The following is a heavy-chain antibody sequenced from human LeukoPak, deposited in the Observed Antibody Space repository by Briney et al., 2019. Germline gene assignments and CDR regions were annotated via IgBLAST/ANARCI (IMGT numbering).Heavy chain of an antibody. CDR2: IYYSGST. CDR1: GGSISSSSYY. CDR3: ASLGYSYGSGYYYYGMDV. D-gene: IGHD5-18*01. J-gene: IGHJ6*02. V-gene: IGHV4-39*01. Sequence: SETLSLTCTVSGGSISSSSYYSGWIRQPPGKGLEWIGSIYYSGSTYYNPSLKSRVTISVDTSKNQFSLKLSSVTAADTAVYYCASLGYSYGSGYYYYGMDVWGQGTTATVSS.